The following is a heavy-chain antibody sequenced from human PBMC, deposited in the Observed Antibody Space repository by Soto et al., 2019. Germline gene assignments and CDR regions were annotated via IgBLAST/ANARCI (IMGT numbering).Heavy chain of an antibody. CDR3: ARFGDIVLMVYAADYYYYGRDV. J-gene: IGHJ6*01. CDR1: GYTFTSYG. CDR2: ISAYNGNT. Sequence: QVQLVQSGAEVKKPGASVKVSCNASGYTFTSYGISWVRQAPGQRLEWLGWISAYNGNTKYAQKLQGRVTMTTDTSTSTAYMELRSLRSDDTAGYYCARFGDIVLMVYAADYYYYGRDVWGQRHTVTVSS. D-gene: IGHD2-8*01. V-gene: IGHV1-18*01.